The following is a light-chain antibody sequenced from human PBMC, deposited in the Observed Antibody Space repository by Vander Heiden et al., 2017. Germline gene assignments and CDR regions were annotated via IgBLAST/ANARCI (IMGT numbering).Light chain of an antibody. CDR3: QQHDKSWT. CDR1: QNIDLW. J-gene: IGKJ1*01. Sequence: DVRLTQSPSTLSASVGDRVTISCRANQNIDLWLAWYQQRPGNAPQLMIYKASTLQSGVPSRNSGSGSGTEFSLTISNLQPEDSAIYYCQQHDKSWTFGPGTRVQVK. V-gene: IGKV1-5*03. CDR2: KAS.